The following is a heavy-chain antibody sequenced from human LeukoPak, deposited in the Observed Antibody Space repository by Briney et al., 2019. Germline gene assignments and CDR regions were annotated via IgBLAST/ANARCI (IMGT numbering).Heavy chain of an antibody. V-gene: IGHV1-69*05. CDR1: GGTFSSYA. D-gene: IGHD2-21*01. CDR2: IIPIFGTA. Sequence: GASVKVSCKASGGTFSSYAISWVRQAPGQGLEWMGGIIPIFGTANYAQKFQGRVTITTDESTSTAYMELSSLRSEDTAVYYCARSVATYCGGDCYPLNYWGQGTQVTVSS. CDR3: ARSVATYCGGDCYPLNY. J-gene: IGHJ4*02.